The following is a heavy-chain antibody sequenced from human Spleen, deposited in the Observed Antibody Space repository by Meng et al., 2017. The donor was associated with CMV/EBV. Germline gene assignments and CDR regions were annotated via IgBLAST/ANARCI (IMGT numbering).Heavy chain of an antibody. D-gene: IGHD2-15*01. Sequence: GESLKISCAASGFTFSNYGMHWVRQAPGKGLEWVANIKQDGSEKYYVDSVKGRFTISRDNAKNSLYLQMNSLRAEDTAVYYCARDQYLRDIVVVVAAIEDGMDVWGQGTTVTVSS. V-gene: IGHV3-7*01. CDR1: GFTFSNYG. CDR3: ARDQYLRDIVVVVAAIEDGMDV. CDR2: IKQDGSEK. J-gene: IGHJ6*02.